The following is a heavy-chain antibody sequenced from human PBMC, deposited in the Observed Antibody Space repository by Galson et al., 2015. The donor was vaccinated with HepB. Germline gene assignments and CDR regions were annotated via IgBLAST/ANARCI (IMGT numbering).Heavy chain of an antibody. V-gene: IGHV3-64D*06. CDR1: GFTFSSYA. Sequence: SLRLSCAASGFTFSSYAMHWVRQAPGKGLEYVSAISSNGGSTYYADSVKGRFTISRDNSKNTLYLQMSSLRAEDTAVYYCARPSRKVLMVYAMYYFDYWGQGTLVTVSS. CDR3: ARPSRKVLMVYAMYYFDY. J-gene: IGHJ4*02. D-gene: IGHD2-8*01. CDR2: ISSNGGST.